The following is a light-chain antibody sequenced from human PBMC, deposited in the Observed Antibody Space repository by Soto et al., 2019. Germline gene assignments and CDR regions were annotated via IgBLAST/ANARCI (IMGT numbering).Light chain of an antibody. J-gene: IGKJ1*01. V-gene: IGKV3-20*01. Sequence: LVLTQSPGTLSLSPGERATLSCRASQSVNSNYLAWYQQKPGQAPRLHIYGASSRATGIPDRFSGSGSGTDFTLTISRLEPEDFAVYYCQQYGSSPRTFGQGTKVDIK. CDR2: GAS. CDR3: QQYGSSPRT. CDR1: QSVNSNY.